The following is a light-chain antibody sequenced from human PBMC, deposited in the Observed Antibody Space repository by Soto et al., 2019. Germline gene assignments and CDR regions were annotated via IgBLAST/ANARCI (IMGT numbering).Light chain of an antibody. J-gene: IGKJ4*01. CDR1: QSVSSW. V-gene: IGKV1-5*01. CDR3: QQYNTYFLT. Sequence: DIQMTQSPSTLSASVGDRVTITCRASQSVSSWLAWYQQKPGKAPKLLIYDASSLESGVPSRFSGSGSGTEFTLTISSLQPDDFASYHCQQYNTYFLTIGGGTKVEIK. CDR2: DAS.